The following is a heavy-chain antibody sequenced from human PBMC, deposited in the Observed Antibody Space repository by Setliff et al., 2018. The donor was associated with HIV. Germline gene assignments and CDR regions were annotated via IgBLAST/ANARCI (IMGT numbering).Heavy chain of an antibody. V-gene: IGHV4-4*09. D-gene: IGHD2-21*02. J-gene: IGHJ4*02. CDR1: GDTDFY. CDR2: IHASGKA. Sequence: SETLSLTCTVSGDTDFYWSWIRQSPGKGLEWIGYIHASGKANYNPSLKSRVTISLDTPKMQFSLRLTSVTAADTAVYYCATLDPSGGNFLAYWGQGTLVTVSS. CDR3: ATLDPSGGNFLAY.